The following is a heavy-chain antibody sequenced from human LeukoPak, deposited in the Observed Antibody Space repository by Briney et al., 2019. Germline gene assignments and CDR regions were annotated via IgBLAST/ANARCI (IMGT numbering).Heavy chain of an antibody. CDR3: ARNSVAGTGNY. J-gene: IGHJ4*02. CDR1: WFTVSTNY. Sequence: GSLRLSCAASWFTVSTNYMSWVRQAPGKGLEWVSVFYSGGDRYYADSVKGRFTISRDNSKNTVYLQMNSLRPEDTAVYYCARNSVAGTGNYWGQGTLVTVSS. CDR2: FYSGGDR. V-gene: IGHV3-53*01. D-gene: IGHD6-19*01.